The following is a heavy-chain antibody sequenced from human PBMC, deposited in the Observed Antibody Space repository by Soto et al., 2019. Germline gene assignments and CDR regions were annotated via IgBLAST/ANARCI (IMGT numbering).Heavy chain of an antibody. CDR3: ARWADIVVVPAATRPYYYMDV. J-gene: IGHJ6*03. V-gene: IGHV4-34*01. Sequence: SETLSLTCAVYGGSFSGYYLSWIRQPPGKGLEWIGEINHSGSTNYNPSLKSRVTISVDTSKNQFSLKLSSVTAADTAVYYCARWADIVVVPAATRPYYYMDVWGKGTTVTVS. CDR2: INHSGST. D-gene: IGHD2-2*01. CDR1: GGSFSGYY.